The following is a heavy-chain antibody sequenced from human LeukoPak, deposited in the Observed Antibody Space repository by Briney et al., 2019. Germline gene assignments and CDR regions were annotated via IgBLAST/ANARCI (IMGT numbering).Heavy chain of an antibody. J-gene: IGHJ4*01. CDR3: ARDRGAYCGGDCYLGFDY. Sequence: GGSLRLSCAATGFTFSSYTMNWVRQAPGKGLEWVSSIAGSSGYISYADSVKGRFTISRDNAKKSLYLQMTGLTAEDTAAYYCARDRGAYCGGDCYLGFDYWGRGTLVTVSS. CDR1: GFTFSSYT. CDR2: IAGSSGYI. D-gene: IGHD2-21*02. V-gene: IGHV3-21*01.